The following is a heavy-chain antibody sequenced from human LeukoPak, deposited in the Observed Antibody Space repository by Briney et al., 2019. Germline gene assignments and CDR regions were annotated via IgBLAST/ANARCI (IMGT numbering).Heavy chain of an antibody. Sequence: RSLRLSCAASGFTFSSYAMHWVRQAPVKGLEWVAVMSYDGSNKNYADSVKGRFTISRDNSKNTLYLQMNSLRAEDTAVYYCSRDNNADYWGQGTLVTVSS. CDR3: SRDNNADY. CDR2: MSYDGSNK. J-gene: IGHJ4*02. D-gene: IGHD2-8*01. V-gene: IGHV3-30-3*01. CDR1: GFTFSSYA.